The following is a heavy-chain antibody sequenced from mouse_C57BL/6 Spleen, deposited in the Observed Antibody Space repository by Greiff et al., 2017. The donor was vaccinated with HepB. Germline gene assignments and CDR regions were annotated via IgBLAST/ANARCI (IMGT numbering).Heavy chain of an antibody. Sequence: QVQLQQSGAELVKPGASVKISCKASGYAFSSYWMNWVKQRPGKGLEWIGQIYPGDGDTNYNGKFKGKATLTADKSSSTAYMQLSSLTSEDSAVYFCARCYSRRDYAMDYWGQGTSVTVSS. J-gene: IGHJ4*01. CDR3: ARCYSRRDYAMDY. V-gene: IGHV1-80*01. D-gene: IGHD2-12*01. CDR2: IYPGDGDT. CDR1: GYAFSSYW.